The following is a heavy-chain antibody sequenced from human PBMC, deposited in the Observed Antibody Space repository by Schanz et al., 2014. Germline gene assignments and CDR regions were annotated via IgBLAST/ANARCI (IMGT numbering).Heavy chain of an antibody. CDR3: AKDAPYPFDL. J-gene: IGHJ2*01. CDR2: ISGTGGDDT. CDR1: GFSFGTYA. Sequence: EVQLVESGGGLVQPGGSLRLSCAASGFSFGTYAMSWVRQAPGKGLLWVSSISGTGGDDTYYADSVKGRFTISRDNSKNALYLQMNSLRAEDTAIYYCAKDAPYPFDLWGRGTLITVSS. V-gene: IGHV3-23*04.